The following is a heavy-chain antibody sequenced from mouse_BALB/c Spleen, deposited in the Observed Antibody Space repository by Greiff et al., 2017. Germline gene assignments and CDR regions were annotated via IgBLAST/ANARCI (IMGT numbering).Heavy chain of an antibody. Sequence: QVQLKQPGAELVKPWASVKLSCKASGYTFTSYWMHWVKQRPGQGLEWIGEINPSNGRTNYNEKFKSKATLTVDKSSSTAYMQLSSLTSEDSAVYYCARDGNFAYWGQGTLVTVSA. D-gene: IGHD2-1*01. CDR2: INPSNGRT. CDR1: GYTFTSYW. J-gene: IGHJ3*01. V-gene: IGHV1S81*02. CDR3: ARDGNFAY.